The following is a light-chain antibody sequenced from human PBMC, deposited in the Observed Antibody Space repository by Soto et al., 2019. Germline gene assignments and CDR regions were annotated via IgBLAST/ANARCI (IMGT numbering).Light chain of an antibody. CDR3: QQYDYMPYT. CDR1: EDIDNY. J-gene: IGKJ2*01. CDR2: DAS. Sequence: DIQMTQSPSSLSASVGDRITITCQAREDIDNYLHWYQQKPGKAPKLLIYDASNLETGVPSRFSGSGSGTDFSFTISSLQPEDIATYYCQQYDYMPYTFGQGTKLEIK. V-gene: IGKV1-33*01.